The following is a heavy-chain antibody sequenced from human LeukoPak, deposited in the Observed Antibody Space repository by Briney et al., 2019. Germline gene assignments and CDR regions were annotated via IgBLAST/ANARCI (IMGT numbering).Heavy chain of an antibody. CDR2: IYYSGST. Sequence: SETLSLTCTVSAGSVSSSSYYWGWMRQPPGKGLEGIVSIYYSGSTYYNPSLRSRVTISVDTSKNQFSLKLSSVTAADTAVYDCARHRWDYGDEKGFDYWGQGTLVTVSS. D-gene: IGHD4-17*01. J-gene: IGHJ4*02. CDR1: AGSVSSSSYY. CDR3: ARHRWDYGDEKGFDY. V-gene: IGHV4-39*01.